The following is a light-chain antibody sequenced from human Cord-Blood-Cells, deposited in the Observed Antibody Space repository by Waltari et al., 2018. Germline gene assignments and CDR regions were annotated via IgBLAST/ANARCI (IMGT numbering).Light chain of an antibody. CDR2: WAS. CDR1: RSVLYSSNNKNY. J-gene: IGKJ3*01. V-gene: IGKV4-1*01. Sequence: DIVMSQSPDSLAVSLGERAPTTCKSSRSVLYSSNNKNYLAWYQQKPGQPPKLLIYWASTRESGVPDRFSGSGSGTDFTLTISSLQAEDVAVYYCQQYYSTPFTFGPGTKVDIK. CDR3: QQYYSTPFT.